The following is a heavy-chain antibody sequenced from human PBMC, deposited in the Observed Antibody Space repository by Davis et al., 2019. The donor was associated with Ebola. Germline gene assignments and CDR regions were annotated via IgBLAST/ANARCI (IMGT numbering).Heavy chain of an antibody. CDR1: GFNFINHA. V-gene: IGHV3-23*01. CDR2: ITGGGGST. D-gene: IGHD4-23*01. Sequence: GESLKISCAASGFNFINHAMTWVRQAPGKGLEWVSSITGGGGSTHHADSVKGRFTISRDSWKNTLYLQMNSLRAEDTAIYYCANLDYGDNSGFDYWGQGTLVTVSS. J-gene: IGHJ4*02. CDR3: ANLDYGDNSGFDY.